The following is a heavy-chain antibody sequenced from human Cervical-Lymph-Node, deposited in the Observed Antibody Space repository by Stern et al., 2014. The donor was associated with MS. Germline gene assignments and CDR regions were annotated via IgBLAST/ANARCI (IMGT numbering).Heavy chain of an antibody. Sequence: VQLVESGGGVVQPGRSLRLSCAASGFTFSSYGMHWVRQAPGKGLEWVAVIWYAGSNKYYADSVKGRFTISRDNSKNTLYLQMNSLRAEDTAVYYCARVDYDSSGYPFDYWGQGTLVTVSS. CDR2: IWYAGSNK. V-gene: IGHV3-33*01. J-gene: IGHJ4*02. D-gene: IGHD3-22*01. CDR3: ARVDYDSSGYPFDY. CDR1: GFTFSSYG.